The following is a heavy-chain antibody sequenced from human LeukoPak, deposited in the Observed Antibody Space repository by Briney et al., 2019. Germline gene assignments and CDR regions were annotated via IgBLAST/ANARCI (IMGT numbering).Heavy chain of an antibody. CDR1: GFTFSSYG. D-gene: IGHD5-24*01. V-gene: IGHV3-30*03. Sequence: GGSLRLSCAASGFTFSSYGMHWVRQAPGKGLEWVAVISYDGSNKYYADSVKGRFTISRDNSKNTLYLQMNSLRAEDTAVYYCAREFLLATINYYYYGMDVWGQGTTVTVSS. CDR3: AREFLLATINYYYYGMDV. CDR2: ISYDGSNK. J-gene: IGHJ6*02.